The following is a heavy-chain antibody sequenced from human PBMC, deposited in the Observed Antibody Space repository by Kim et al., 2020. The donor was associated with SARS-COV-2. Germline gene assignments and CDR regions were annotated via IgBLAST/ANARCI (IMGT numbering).Heavy chain of an antibody. CDR2: WNSGSI. Sequence: WNSGSIGYADSVKGRFTISRDNAKNSLYLQMNSLRAEDTALYYCAKGEGIWGQGTMVTVSS. J-gene: IGHJ3*02. CDR3: AKGEGI. V-gene: IGHV3-9*01.